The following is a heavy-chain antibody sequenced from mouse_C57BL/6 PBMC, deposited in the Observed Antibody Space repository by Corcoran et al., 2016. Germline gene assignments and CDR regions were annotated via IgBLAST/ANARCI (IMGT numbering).Heavy chain of an antibody. Sequence: EVQMRQSGPELVKPGASVKMSCQTSGYTFTDYNMHWVKQSHGKGLEWIGYINPNNGGTSYNQKFKVKATLTVNKSSSTAYMELRSLTSEDSAVYYCARDGGLPVFAYWGQGTLVTVSA. CDR1: GYTFTDYN. V-gene: IGHV1-22*01. D-gene: IGHD2-4*01. J-gene: IGHJ3*01. CDR3: ARDGGLPVFAY. CDR2: INPNNGGT.